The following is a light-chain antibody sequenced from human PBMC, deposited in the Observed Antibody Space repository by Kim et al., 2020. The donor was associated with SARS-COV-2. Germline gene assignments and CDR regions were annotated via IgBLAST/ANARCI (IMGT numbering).Light chain of an antibody. Sequence: IQMTQSPSSVSASLGDSLTITCRASQGIATSLAWFQQKPGNAPKSLIYATSRVHSGVSSKYSGSGSGTEFTLTISGLQTEDVATNYCQQYNTYPFTFGGGTKVDIK. V-gene: IGKV1-16*02. J-gene: IGKJ4*01. CDR2: ATS. CDR3: QQYNTYPFT. CDR1: QGIATS.